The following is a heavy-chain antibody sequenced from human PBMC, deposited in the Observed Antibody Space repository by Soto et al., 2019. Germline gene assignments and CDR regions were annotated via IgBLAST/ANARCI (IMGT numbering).Heavy chain of an antibody. D-gene: IGHD2-15*01. J-gene: IGHJ4*03. Sequence: SETLSLTCTISGDSISSSTYYWAWIRQPPGKGLEWIGSIYYSGSSYYNPSLKSRVTMSADTSKDQFSLSLSSVTAADTALYFFASRNSWDYCFAHGDQGTLLTVPS. V-gene: IGHV4-39*01. CDR3: ASRNSWDYCFAH. CDR1: GDSISSSTYY. CDR2: IYYSGSS.